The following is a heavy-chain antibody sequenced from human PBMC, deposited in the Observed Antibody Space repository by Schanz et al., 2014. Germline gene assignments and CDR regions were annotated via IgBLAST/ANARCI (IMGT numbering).Heavy chain of an antibody. Sequence: EAQLAESGGGLVQPGGSLRLSCAASGFTFSSYAMSWVRQAPGKGLEWVSAISGSGGSTYYADSVKGRFTITRDNSKNTLYLQMNSLRAEDTAVYYCAKGRFGELSAFDVWGQGTMVTVSS. CDR2: ISGSGGST. D-gene: IGHD3-10*01. CDR3: AKGRFGELSAFDV. V-gene: IGHV3-23*04. J-gene: IGHJ3*01. CDR1: GFTFSSYA.